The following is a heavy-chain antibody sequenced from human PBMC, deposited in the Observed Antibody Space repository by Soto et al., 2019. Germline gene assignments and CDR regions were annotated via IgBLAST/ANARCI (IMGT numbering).Heavy chain of an antibody. CDR1: GYTFTSYG. D-gene: IGHD6-19*01. CDR2: ISAYNGNT. V-gene: IGHV1-18*01. J-gene: IGHJ1*01. Sequence: QVQLVQSGAEVKKPGASVKVSCKASGYTFTSYGISWVRQAPGQGPEWMGWISAYNGNTNYAQKLQGRVTMTTDTSTSTAYMQLKSMRSDDKAVYYCARADAGIAVAGTRGAEYFQHWGQGTLVTVSS. CDR3: ARADAGIAVAGTRGAEYFQH.